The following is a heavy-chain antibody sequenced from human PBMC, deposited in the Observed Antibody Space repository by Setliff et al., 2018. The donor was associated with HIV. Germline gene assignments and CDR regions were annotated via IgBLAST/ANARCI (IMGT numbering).Heavy chain of an antibody. J-gene: IGHJ6*02. CDR1: GYTFTSYY. CDR3: ARGWGGQDSYHYGMDV. Sequence: ASVKVSCKASGYTFTSYYMHWVRQAPGQGLEWMGVINPGGGSTTYAQKFQGRVTMTRDTSTSTVYMELSSLRSQDTAMYYCARGWGGQDSYHYGMDVWGQGTTVTVSS. D-gene: IGHD3-16*01. CDR2: INPGGGST. V-gene: IGHV1-46*01.